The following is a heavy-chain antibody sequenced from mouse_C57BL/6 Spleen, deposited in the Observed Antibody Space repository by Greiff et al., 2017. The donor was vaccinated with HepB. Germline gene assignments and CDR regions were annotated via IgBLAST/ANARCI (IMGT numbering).Heavy chain of an antibody. CDR3: ARAGDPWFAY. CDR2: IHTNSGST. V-gene: IGHV1-64*01. J-gene: IGHJ3*01. Sequence: QVQLQQPGAELVKPGASVKLSCKASGYTFTSYWMHWVKQRPGQGLEWIGMIHTNSGSTNYNEKFKSKATLTVDKSSSTAYVQLSSLTAEDYAVYYCARAGDPWFAYWGQGTLVTVSA. D-gene: IGHD4-1*01. CDR1: GYTFTSYW.